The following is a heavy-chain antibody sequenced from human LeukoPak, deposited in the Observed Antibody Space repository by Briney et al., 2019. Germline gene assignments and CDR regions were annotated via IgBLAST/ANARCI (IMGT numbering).Heavy chain of an antibody. D-gene: IGHD1-26*01. CDR1: GGSFSGYY. CDR2: INHSGST. Sequence: SETLSLTCAVYGGSFSGYYWSWIRQPPGKGLEWIGEINHSGSTNYNPSLKSRVTISVDTSKNQFSLKLSSVTAADTAVYYCARGGGSNYPDYWGQGTLVTVSS. V-gene: IGHV4-34*01. J-gene: IGHJ4*02. CDR3: ARGGGSNYPDY.